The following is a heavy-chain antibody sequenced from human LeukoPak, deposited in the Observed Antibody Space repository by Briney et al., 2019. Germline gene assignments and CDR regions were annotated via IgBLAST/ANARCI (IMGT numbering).Heavy chain of an antibody. CDR1: EFSFSNFA. D-gene: IGHD2-2*01. V-gene: IGHV3-23*01. CDR3: ARQMHSTSWYGRYYFDS. J-gene: IGHJ4*02. CDR2: IASGFNT. Sequence: GGSLRLSCAASEFSFSNFAVGWVRQAPGKGLEWVSTIASGFNTYSADSVQGRFTISRDNSKNTLYLQMDSLRAEDTAIYYCARQMHSTSWYGRYYFDSWGQGTLVTVSS.